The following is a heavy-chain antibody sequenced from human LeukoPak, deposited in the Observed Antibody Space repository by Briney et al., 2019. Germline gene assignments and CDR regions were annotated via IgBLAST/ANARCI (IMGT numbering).Heavy chain of an antibody. V-gene: IGHV1-69*04. J-gene: IGHJ4*02. D-gene: IGHD5-18*01. Sequence: ASVKVSCKASGGTFSSYAISWVRQAPGQGLEWMGRIIPILGIANYAQKFQGRVTITADKATSTAYMELSSLRSEDTAVYYCARETEDTAMAPFDYWGQGTLVTVSS. CDR1: GGTFSSYA. CDR3: ARETEDTAMAPFDY. CDR2: IIPILGIA.